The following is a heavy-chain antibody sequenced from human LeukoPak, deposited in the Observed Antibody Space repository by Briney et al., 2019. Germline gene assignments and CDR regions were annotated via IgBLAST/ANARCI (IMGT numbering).Heavy chain of an antibody. CDR3: ARDHRLGYCSGGSCYIPYY. V-gene: IGHV1-18*01. Sequence: ASVKVTCKASGGTFSSYAISWVRQAPGQGLEWMGWISAYNGNTNYAQKLQGRVTMTTDTSTSTAYMELRSLRSDDTAVYYCARDHRLGYCSGGSCYIPYYWGQGTLVTVSS. CDR2: ISAYNGNT. CDR1: GGTFSSYA. D-gene: IGHD2-15*01. J-gene: IGHJ4*02.